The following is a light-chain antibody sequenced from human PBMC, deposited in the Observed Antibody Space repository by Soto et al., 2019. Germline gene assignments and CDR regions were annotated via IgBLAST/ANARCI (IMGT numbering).Light chain of an antibody. Sequence: DIQMTQSPSSLSASVGDRVTITCQASQGIRNNLNWYQHKPGKAPKLLIYDASNLQTGVPSRYSGSVSGSAFTLTINNLQPEDIATYYCQQNENLPLTFGGGTKVEIK. V-gene: IGKV1-33*01. CDR3: QQNENLPLT. CDR1: QGIRNN. CDR2: DAS. J-gene: IGKJ4*01.